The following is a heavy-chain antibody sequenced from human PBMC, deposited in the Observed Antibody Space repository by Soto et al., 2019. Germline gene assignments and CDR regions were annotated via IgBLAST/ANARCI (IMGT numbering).Heavy chain of an antibody. CDR2: LFTSGST. D-gene: IGHD6-6*01. Sequence: SETLSLTCTVSGGSINSYYWSWIRQPAGKGLEWVGRLFTSGSTNYNPSLKSRATISVYTSNNQLSLKLSSVTAADTAVYYCARISSSAALFAYYYCGMDVWGQGTTVTVSS. J-gene: IGHJ6*02. CDR3: ARISSSAALFAYYYCGMDV. CDR1: GGSINSYY. V-gene: IGHV4-4*07.